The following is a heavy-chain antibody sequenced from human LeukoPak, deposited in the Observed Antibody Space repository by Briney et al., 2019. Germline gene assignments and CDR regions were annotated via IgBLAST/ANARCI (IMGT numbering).Heavy chain of an antibody. D-gene: IGHD1-7*01. CDR3: ARAKLELRTDYYYYYMDV. V-gene: IGHV3-7*03. CDR2: IKQDGSEK. CDR1: GFTFSSYW. Sequence: GGSLRLSCAASGFTFSSYWMSWVRQAPGKGLEWVANIKQDGSEKYYVDSVKGRFTISRDNAKNSLYLQMNSLRAEDTAVYYCARAKLELRTDYYYYYMDVWGKGTTVTVSS. J-gene: IGHJ6*03.